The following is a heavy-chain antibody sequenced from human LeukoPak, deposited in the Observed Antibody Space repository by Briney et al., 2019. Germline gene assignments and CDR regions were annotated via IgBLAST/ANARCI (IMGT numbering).Heavy chain of an antibody. D-gene: IGHD2-2*01. V-gene: IGHV3-15*01. Sequence: PGGSLRLSCAASGFTFSNAWMSWVRQAPGKGLEWVGRIKSKTDGGATDYAAPVKGRFTISRDDSKNTLYLQMNSLKTEDTAVYYCTTVRTGIVVVPAAMHFDYWGQGTLVTVSS. J-gene: IGHJ4*02. CDR1: GFTFSNAW. CDR2: IKSKTDGGAT. CDR3: TTVRTGIVVVPAAMHFDY.